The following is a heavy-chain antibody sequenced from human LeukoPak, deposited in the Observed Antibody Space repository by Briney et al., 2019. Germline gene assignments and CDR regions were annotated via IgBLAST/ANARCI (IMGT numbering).Heavy chain of an antibody. V-gene: IGHV3-30*18. CDR2: ISFDGSSK. D-gene: IGHD3-10*01. CDR1: GFTFSKYG. CDR3: AKDRGFSFASGSSELDY. J-gene: IGHJ4*02. Sequence: GRSLRLSCAASGFTFSKYGIHWVRQAPGKGLEWVAVISFDGSSKYYADSVKGRFTISRDNSKNTVYLQMNSLRAEDTAVYYCAKDRGFSFASGSSELDYWGQGTQVTVSS.